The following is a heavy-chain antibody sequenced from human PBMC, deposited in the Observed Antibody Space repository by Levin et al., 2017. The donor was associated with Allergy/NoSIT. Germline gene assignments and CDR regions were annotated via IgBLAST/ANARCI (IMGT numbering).Heavy chain of an antibody. CDR1: GYTFTGYY. CDR2: INPNSGGT. Sequence: ASVKVSCKASGYTFTGYYMHWVRQAPGQGLEWMGWINPNSGGTNYAQKFQGRVTMTRDTSISTAYMELSRLRSDDTAVYYCARVGKKVTAGTFDYWGQGTLVTVSS. V-gene: IGHV1-2*02. CDR3: ARVGKKVTAGTFDY. D-gene: IGHD1-14*01. J-gene: IGHJ4*02.